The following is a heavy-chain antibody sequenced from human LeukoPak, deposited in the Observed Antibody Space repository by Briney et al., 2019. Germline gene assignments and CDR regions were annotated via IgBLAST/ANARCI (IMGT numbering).Heavy chain of an antibody. CDR3: AGDSGTTGEVKFDP. Sequence: SETLSLTCTVSGGSISSYYLSWIRQPAGKGLEWIGRIYSRVTTYNPSLKSRVTMSADTSRNHVSLTLNSVAAADTAVYYCAGDSGTTGEVKFDPWGQGTLVTVSS. V-gene: IGHV4-4*07. CDR2: IYSRVT. J-gene: IGHJ5*02. D-gene: IGHD3-10*01. CDR1: GGSISSYY.